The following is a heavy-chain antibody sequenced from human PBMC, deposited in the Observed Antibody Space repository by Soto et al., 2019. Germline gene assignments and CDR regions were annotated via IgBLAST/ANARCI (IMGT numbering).Heavy chain of an antibody. V-gene: IGHV1-69*12. D-gene: IGHD5-18*01. Sequence: QVQLVQSGAEVKKPESSVKVSCKAPGGTFSTYAISWVRQAPGQGLEWMGGIIPMFGTANYARRFQDRVTITADGSTNTVYVELSSLRSEDTAVYFCASGIQLWLRRINSGYSGWGQGTLVTVSS. CDR1: GGTFSTYA. CDR3: ASGIQLWLRRINSGYSG. J-gene: IGHJ4*02. CDR2: IIPMFGTA.